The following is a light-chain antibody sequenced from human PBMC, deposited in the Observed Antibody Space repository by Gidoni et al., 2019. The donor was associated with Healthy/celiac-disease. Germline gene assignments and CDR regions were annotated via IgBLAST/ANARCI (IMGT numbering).Light chain of an antibody. V-gene: IGKV2-28*01. Sequence: DIVMTQSPLSLPVTPGEPASISCRSSQSLLQSNGYNYLDWYLQKPGQSPQLLIDLGSNRASGVPDRFSGSGSGTDFTLKISRVEAEDVGVYYCMQALQTPPTFGQGTKLEIK. CDR1: QSLLQSNGYNY. J-gene: IGKJ2*01. CDR3: MQALQTPPT. CDR2: LGS.